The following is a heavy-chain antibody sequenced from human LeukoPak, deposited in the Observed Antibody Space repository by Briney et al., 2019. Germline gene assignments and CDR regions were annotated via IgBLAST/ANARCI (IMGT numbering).Heavy chain of an antibody. D-gene: IGHD4-23*01. J-gene: IGHJ4*02. CDR1: GFTFSDYY. V-gene: IGHV3-11*04. CDR3: ARDGAERWFSHYYFDY. CDR2: ISSSGSTI. Sequence: GGSLRLSCAASGFTFSDYYMSWIRQAPGKGLEWVSYISSSGSTIYYADSVKGRFTISRDNAKNSLYLQMNSLRAEDTAVYYCARDGAERWFSHYYFDYWGQGTLVTVSS.